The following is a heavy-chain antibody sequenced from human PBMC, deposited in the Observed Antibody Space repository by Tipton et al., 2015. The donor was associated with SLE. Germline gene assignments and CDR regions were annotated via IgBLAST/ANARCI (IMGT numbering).Heavy chain of an antibody. CDR1: GFTFDDYA. V-gene: IGHV3-9*01. J-gene: IGHJ4*02. Sequence: RSLRLSCAASGFTFDDYAMHWVRQAPGKGLEWVSGISWNSGSIGYADSVKGRFTISRDNAKNSLYLQMNSLRAEDTALYYCARLRHSGYDSYFDYWGQGTLVTVSS. CDR3: ARLRHSGYDSYFDY. CDR2: ISWNSGSI. D-gene: IGHD5-12*01.